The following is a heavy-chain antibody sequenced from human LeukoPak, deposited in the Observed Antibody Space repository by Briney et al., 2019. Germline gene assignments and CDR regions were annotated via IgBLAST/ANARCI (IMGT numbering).Heavy chain of an antibody. CDR2: ITGSGTE. CDR3: TTAPTRTWLPYFGY. J-gene: IGHJ4*02. CDR1: GLTFTDAW. Sequence: GGSLTLSCAVSGLTFTDAWVSWVRQAPGKGLEWVARITGSGTENYAAPVKARFTASRDDSKTTVYLQMKSLTTDDTAVYYCTTAPTRTWLPYFGYWGQGTVVTVSS. V-gene: IGHV3-15*01. D-gene: IGHD5-24*01.